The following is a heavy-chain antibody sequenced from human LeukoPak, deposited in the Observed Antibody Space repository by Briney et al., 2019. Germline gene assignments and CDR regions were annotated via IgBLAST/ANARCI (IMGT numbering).Heavy chain of an antibody. J-gene: IGHJ4*02. D-gene: IGHD2-21*01. V-gene: IGHV3-23*01. Sequence: GGSLRLSCVASGFKFSHYAIHWARQAPGKGLEWVSLVSTGGSTTYYADSVRGRFNVSRDNAKDSVFLQLNSLRAEDTAIYYCAKEGVISETFDCWGQGVLVTVSS. CDR3: AKEGVISETFDC. CDR2: VSTGGSTT. CDR1: GFKFSHYA.